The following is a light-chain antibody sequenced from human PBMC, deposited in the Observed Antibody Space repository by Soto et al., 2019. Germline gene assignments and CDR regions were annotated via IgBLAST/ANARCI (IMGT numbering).Light chain of an antibody. V-gene: IGKV3-20*01. Sequence: DIVLTQSPGTLSLSPGERATLSCRASQSVSSSYLAWYQQKPGQAPRLLIYGASSRATGIPDRFSGSGSGTDFTLTISRLEPEEFAVYYCQQYGSSPGTFGQGTKV. CDR3: QQYGSSPGT. J-gene: IGKJ1*01. CDR2: GAS. CDR1: QSVSSSY.